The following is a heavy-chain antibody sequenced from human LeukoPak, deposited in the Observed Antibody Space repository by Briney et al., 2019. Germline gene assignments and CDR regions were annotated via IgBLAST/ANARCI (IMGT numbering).Heavy chain of an antibody. CDR3: ARGGGYGAGSYSTNFDY. V-gene: IGHV4-59*01. J-gene: IGHJ4*02. CDR1: GGSISSYY. CDR2: IYYSGST. D-gene: IGHD3-10*01. Sequence: PSETLSLTCTVSGGSISSYYWSWIRQPPGKGLEWIGYIYYSGSTNYNPSLKSRVTISVDTSKNQFSLKLSSVTAADTAVYYCARGGGYGAGSYSTNFDYWGQGTLVTVSS.